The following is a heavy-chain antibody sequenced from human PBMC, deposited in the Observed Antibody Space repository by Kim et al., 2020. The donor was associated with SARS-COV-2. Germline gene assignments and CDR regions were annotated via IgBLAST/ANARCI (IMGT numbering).Heavy chain of an antibody. J-gene: IGHJ3*02. Sequence: GGSLRLSCAASGFTFSSYAMSWVRQAPGKGLEWVSAISGSGGSTYYADSVKGRFTISRDNSKNTLYLQMNSLRAEDTAVYYCAKDLVAVHNWNYGPFNAFDIWGQGTMVTVSS. D-gene: IGHD1-7*01. CDR1: GFTFSSYA. CDR2: ISGSGGST. V-gene: IGHV3-23*01. CDR3: AKDLVAVHNWNYGPFNAFDI.